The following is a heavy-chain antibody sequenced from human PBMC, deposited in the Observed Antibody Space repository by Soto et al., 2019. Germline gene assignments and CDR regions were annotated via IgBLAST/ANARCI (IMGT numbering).Heavy chain of an antibody. CDR3: ARDYCSSPSCSFDY. V-gene: IGHV3-23*01. CDR2: IRGSGGRP. Sequence: GGSLRLSCVASGFSSSNKAMNWVRQAPGKGLEWVSSIRGSGGRPYYADSVKGRFTVSRDNSKNTLYLQMNSLRAEDTAVYYCARDYCSSPSCSFDYWGKGTLVTVSS. D-gene: IGHD2-2*01. J-gene: IGHJ4*02. CDR1: GFSSSNKA.